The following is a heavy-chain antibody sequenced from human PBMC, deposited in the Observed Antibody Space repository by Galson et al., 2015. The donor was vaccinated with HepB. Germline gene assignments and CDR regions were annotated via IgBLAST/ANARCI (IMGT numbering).Heavy chain of an antibody. D-gene: IGHD1-26*01. CDR3: ATPRGIYYVYQYYAMDV. J-gene: IGHJ6*02. Sequence: VKVSCKVSGHTFTDYYIHWVQQAPGKGLEWMGLVDPEDGETIYAEKFQGRVTITADTSIDTAYMELSGLRSGDTAVYYCATPRGIYYVYQYYAMDVWGQGTTVTVSS. CDR2: VDPEDGET. CDR1: GHTFTDYY. V-gene: IGHV1-69-2*01.